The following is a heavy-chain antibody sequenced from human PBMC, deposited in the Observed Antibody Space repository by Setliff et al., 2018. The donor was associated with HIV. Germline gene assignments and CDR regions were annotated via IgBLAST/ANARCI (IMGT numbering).Heavy chain of an antibody. CDR2: IYYTGRT. D-gene: IGHD3-3*01. CDR3: ARDVGGFTVFAVPRGGFDP. J-gene: IGHJ5*02. V-gene: IGHV4-59*13. Sequence: PSETLSLTCTVSGGSISTYYWSWIQQAPGRGLEWIGYIYYTGRTNYNPSLKSRVTMSLDSSKKQFSLKLSSVTAADTAVYFCARDVGGFTVFAVPRGGFDPRGQGTLVTVS. CDR1: GGSISTYY.